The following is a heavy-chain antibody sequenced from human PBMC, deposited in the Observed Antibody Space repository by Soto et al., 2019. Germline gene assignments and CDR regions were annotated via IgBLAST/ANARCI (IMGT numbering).Heavy chain of an antibody. V-gene: IGHV1-69*01. CDR3: ARDVSLNYYDGTYHYHAMDV. CDR1: GVTFSSQA. D-gene: IGHD3-16*01. CDR2: IIPFFKAT. J-gene: IGHJ6*02. Sequence: QVLLVQSGAEVKNPGSSVKVSCKASGVTFSSQAISWVRQAPGQGLEWMGGIIPFFKATNYAQKFQDRVTITADDSTSTAYMDLYSLRSEDTAVYYCARDVSLNYYDGTYHYHAMDVWGQGTTVTVSS.